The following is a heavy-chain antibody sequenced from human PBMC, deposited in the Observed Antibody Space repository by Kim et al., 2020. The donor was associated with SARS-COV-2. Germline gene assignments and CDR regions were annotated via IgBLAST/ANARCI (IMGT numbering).Heavy chain of an antibody. Sequence: SETLSLTCTVSGGSISTYYWSWIRQPPGKGLEWMGYIYYSGNTNYNPSFKSRVTMSVDTSKSQFSLKLSSVTAADTAVYYCARHNKRIGEYSSFWYFDFWGHGTPVTVSS. CDR1: GGSISTYY. D-gene: IGHD4-17*01. CDR2: IYYSGNT. V-gene: IGHV4-59*08. J-gene: IGHJ2*01. CDR3: ARHNKRIGEYSSFWYFDF.